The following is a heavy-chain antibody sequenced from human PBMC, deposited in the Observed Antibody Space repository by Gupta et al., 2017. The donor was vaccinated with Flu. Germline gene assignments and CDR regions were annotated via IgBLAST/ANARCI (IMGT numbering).Heavy chain of an antibody. CDR1: GFSFSSYP. Sequence: VQLLESGGGLVQPGGALRLSCAASGFSFSSYPRGWVRQAPGKGLEWFSAISGSGGSTYYADSVKGRFTISRDNSKNTLYLQMNSLRAEDTAVYYCAKDGSPLAFDIWGQGTMVTVSS. CDR2: ISGSGGST. J-gene: IGHJ3*02. V-gene: IGHV3-23*01. D-gene: IGHD1-26*01. CDR3: AKDGSPLAFDI.